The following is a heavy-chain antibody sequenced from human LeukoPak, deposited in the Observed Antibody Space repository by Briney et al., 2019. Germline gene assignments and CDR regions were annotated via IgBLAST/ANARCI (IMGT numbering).Heavy chain of an antibody. D-gene: IGHD2-15*01. Sequence: SETLSLTCTVSGGSISSYYWNWIRQPPGKGLEWIGYIYYTGTTYYNPSLKSRVTMSVDTSKNQFSLKLSSVTAADTALYYCARQSNGYFDYWGQGTLVTVSS. CDR3: ARQSNGYFDY. V-gene: IGHV4-59*04. J-gene: IGHJ4*02. CDR2: IYYTGTT. CDR1: GGSISSYY.